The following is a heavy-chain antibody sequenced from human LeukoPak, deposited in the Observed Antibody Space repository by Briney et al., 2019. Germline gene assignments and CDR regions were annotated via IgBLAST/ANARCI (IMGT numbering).Heavy chain of an antibody. Sequence: PGGSLRLSCAASGFTFSSYGVHWVRQAPGKGLEWVSFIRYDGSKKYYADSVKGRFTISSDNSKNTLYLQMDSLRAEDTGVYYCAKARGGSGTHFDYWGQGTLVTVSS. CDR3: AKARGGSGTHFDY. D-gene: IGHD3-10*01. J-gene: IGHJ4*02. CDR1: GFTFSSYG. CDR2: IRYDGSKK. V-gene: IGHV3-30*02.